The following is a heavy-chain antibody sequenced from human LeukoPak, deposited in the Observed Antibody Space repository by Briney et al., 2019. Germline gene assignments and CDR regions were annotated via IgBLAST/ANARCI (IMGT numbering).Heavy chain of an antibody. CDR3: AREVVGATDYNWFDP. J-gene: IGHJ5*02. D-gene: IGHD1-26*01. Sequence: SETLSLTCAVYGRSFSGYYWSWIRQPPGKGLEWIGEINHSGSTNYNPSLKSRVTISVDTSKNQFSLKLSSVTAADTAVYYCAREVVGATDYNWFDPWGQGTLVTVSS. CDR1: GRSFSGYY. CDR2: INHSGST. V-gene: IGHV4-34*01.